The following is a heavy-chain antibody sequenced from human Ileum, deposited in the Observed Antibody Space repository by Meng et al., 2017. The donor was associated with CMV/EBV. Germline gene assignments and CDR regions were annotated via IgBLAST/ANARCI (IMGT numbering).Heavy chain of an antibody. V-gene: IGHV5-51*01. CDR3: ARRLHGSYDGSGYYYEAPADL. CDR2: IYPGDSDT. CDR1: ISYW. J-gene: IGHJ4*02. Sequence: ISYWIGWVRQMPGKGPEWIGIIYPGDSDTRYSPSFQGQVTISADKSISTAYLQWSSLRASDTAMYYCARRLHGSYDGSGYYYEAPADLWGQGTLVTVSS. D-gene: IGHD3-22*01.